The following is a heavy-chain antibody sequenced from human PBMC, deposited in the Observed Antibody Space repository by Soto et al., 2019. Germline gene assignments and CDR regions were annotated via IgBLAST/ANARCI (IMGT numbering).Heavy chain of an antibody. J-gene: IGHJ4*02. CDR1: GFTFSSYA. CDR3: AKVVEPYCSSTSCYFDY. D-gene: IGHD2-2*01. Sequence: GGSLRLSCAASGFTFSSYAMSWVRQAPGKGLEWVSAISGSGGSTYYADSVKGRFTISRDNSKNTLYLQMNSLRAEDTAVYYCAKVVEPYCSSTSCYFDYWGPGTLVTVSS. CDR2: ISGSGGST. V-gene: IGHV3-23*01.